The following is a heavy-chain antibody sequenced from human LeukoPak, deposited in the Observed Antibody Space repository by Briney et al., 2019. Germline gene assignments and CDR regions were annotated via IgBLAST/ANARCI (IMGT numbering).Heavy chain of an antibody. CDR3: ATRHSYGSGSSPHFDY. V-gene: IGHV3-48*03. CDR2: IGGGGSTK. D-gene: IGHD3-10*01. CDR1: GYIFSGCE. Sequence: GGSLRLSCVGSGYIFSGCEMSWVRQAPGKGLEWVAYIGGGGSTKYYTDSVRGRFTVSRDNSKSSMYLEMNGLRAEDTAFYYCATRHSYGSGSSPHFDYWGQGILVTVSS. J-gene: IGHJ4*02.